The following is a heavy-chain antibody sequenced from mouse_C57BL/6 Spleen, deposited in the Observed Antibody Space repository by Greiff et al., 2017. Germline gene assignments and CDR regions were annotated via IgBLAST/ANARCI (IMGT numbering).Heavy chain of an antibody. Sequence: QVHVKQPGAELVKPGASVKLSCKASGYTFTSYWMRWVKQRPGQGLEWIGMIHPNSGSTNYNEKFKSKATLTVDKSSSTAYMQLSSLTSEDSAVYYCARTQDYFDYWGQGTTLTVSS. V-gene: IGHV1-64*01. CDR1: GYTFTSYW. J-gene: IGHJ2*01. CDR2: IHPNSGST. CDR3: ARTQDYFDY.